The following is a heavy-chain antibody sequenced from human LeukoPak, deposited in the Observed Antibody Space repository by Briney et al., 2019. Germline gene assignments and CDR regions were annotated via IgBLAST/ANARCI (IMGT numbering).Heavy chain of an antibody. J-gene: IGHJ4*02. CDR1: GGSISSSSYY. D-gene: IGHD3-16*02. CDR3: ARRKFIIVPPDWDWDH. V-gene: IGHV4-39*01. Sequence: SETLSLTCTVSGGSISSSSYYWGWIRQPPGKGLGWIGSIYYGGSTYYNPSLKSRVTISVDTSKNQFSLKLRSVTAADTAVYYCARRKFIIVPPDWDWDHWSQGTLVTVSS. CDR2: IYYGGST.